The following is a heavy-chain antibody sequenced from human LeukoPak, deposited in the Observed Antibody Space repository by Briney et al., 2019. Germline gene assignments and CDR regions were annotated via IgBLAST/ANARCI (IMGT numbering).Heavy chain of an antibody. V-gene: IGHV3-30*03. J-gene: IGHJ4*02. CDR2: ISYDGSNR. Sequence: PGGSLRLSCAPSTFLLSAYGMHSVPQAPGKGLEWVAVISYDGSNRYYADSVKGRFTISRDNSKNTLYLKMNSLRAEDTAVYYCAIGGYTDISTGYSEEGYFDYWGQGTLVTVSS. CDR1: TFLLSAYG. CDR3: AIGGYTDISTGYSEEGYFDY. D-gene: IGHD3-9*01.